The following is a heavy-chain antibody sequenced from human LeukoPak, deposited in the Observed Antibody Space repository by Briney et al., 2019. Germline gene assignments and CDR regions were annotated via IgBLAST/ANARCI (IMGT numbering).Heavy chain of an antibody. Sequence: PSETLSLTCTVSGDSIRPYYWNWIRQSPGKGLEWLGYISYSGNTNYHPSAKSRVTISLDTSKNHFSLRLNSVTAADTAVYYCARRSLIAAEGYWGQGTLVTVSS. V-gene: IGHV4-59*08. D-gene: IGHD6-6*01. CDR3: ARRSLIAAEGY. J-gene: IGHJ4*02. CDR2: ISYSGNT. CDR1: GDSIRPYY.